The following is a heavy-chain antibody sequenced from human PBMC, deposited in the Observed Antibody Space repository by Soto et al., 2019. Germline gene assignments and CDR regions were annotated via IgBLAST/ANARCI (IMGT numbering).Heavy chain of an antibody. CDR2: IYYSGST. J-gene: IGHJ3*02. V-gene: IGHV4-39*01. D-gene: IGHD3-10*01. CDR1: GGSISSSSYY. CDR3: ARVTRITMVRGAFEI. Sequence: PSETLSLTCTVSGGSISSSSYYWGWIRQPPGKGPEWIGSIYYSGSTYYNPSLKSRVTISVDTSKNQFSLKLSSVTAADTAVYYCARVTRITMVRGAFEIWGQGTMVTVSS.